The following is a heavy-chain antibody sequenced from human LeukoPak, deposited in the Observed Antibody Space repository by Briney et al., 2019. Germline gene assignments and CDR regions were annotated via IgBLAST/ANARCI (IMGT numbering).Heavy chain of an antibody. V-gene: IGHV3-23*01. D-gene: IGHD3-9*01. Sequence: PGGSLRLSCAASGFTFSSFAMNWVRQAPGKGLEWVSIISGSGDTTHYTDSVKGRFTVSRDNSKNTLYLHINSLRAEDTAAYFCAKGRSYYDVLTGSDWFDPWGQGTLVTVSS. J-gene: IGHJ5*02. CDR3: AKGRSYYDVLTGSDWFDP. CDR1: GFTFSSFA. CDR2: ISGSGDTT.